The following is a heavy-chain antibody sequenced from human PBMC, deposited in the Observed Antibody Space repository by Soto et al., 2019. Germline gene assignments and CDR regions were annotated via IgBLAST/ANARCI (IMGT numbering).Heavy chain of an antibody. V-gene: IGHV5-10-1*01. J-gene: IGHJ4*02. Sequence: ESLKISCKASGYSFAGYWISWVRPKPGKGLEWMGRIDPSDSQTYYSPSFRGHVTISATKSITTVFLPWSSLRASDTAMYYCARQIYDSDTGPNFQYYFNSWGQGTPVTVSS. CDR1: GYSFAGYW. CDR2: IDPSDSQT. CDR3: ARQIYDSDTGPNFQYYFNS. D-gene: IGHD3-22*01.